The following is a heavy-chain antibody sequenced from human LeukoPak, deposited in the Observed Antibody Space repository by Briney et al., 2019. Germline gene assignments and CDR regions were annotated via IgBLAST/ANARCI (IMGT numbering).Heavy chain of an antibody. CDR3: ARLGDDY. V-gene: IGHV3-7*05. CDR1: GFTFSTYA. J-gene: IGHJ4*02. CDR2: VKPDGSEK. Sequence: PGGSLRLSCAASGFTFSTYAMTWVRQAPGKGLEWVANVKPDGSEKYYVDSVKGRFTISRDNAKNSLYLQMNSLRAEDTAVYYCARLGDDYWGQGTQVTVSS.